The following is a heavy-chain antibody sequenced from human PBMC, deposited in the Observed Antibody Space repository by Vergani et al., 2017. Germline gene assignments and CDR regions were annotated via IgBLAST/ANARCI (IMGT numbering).Heavy chain of an antibody. CDR2: INPSGGST. V-gene: IGHV1-46*01. D-gene: IGHD6-13*01. CDR1: GYTFTSYY. CDR3: ARGPYSRKYYYYYYMDV. Sequence: QVQLVQSGAEVKKPGASVKVSCKASGYTFTSYYMHWVRQAPGQGLEWMGIINPSGGSTSYAQKFQGRVTMTRDTSTSTVYMELSSLRSEDTAVYYCARGPYSRKYYYYYYMDVWGKGTTVTVSS. J-gene: IGHJ6*03.